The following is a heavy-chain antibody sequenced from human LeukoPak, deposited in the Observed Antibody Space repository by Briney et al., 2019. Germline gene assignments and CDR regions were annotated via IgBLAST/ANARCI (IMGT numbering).Heavy chain of an antibody. Sequence: PGGPLRLSCAASGFTFTSYSMSWVRQAPGKGLEWVSAVNSGGSTYFADSVKGRFTISRDNSQNTLFLQMNSLRAEDTAIYSCAKQGPTHHNTFDIWGQGTMVIVSS. CDR3: AKQGPTHHNTFDI. CDR1: GFTFTSYS. D-gene: IGHD1-14*01. V-gene: IGHV3-23*01. J-gene: IGHJ3*02. CDR2: VNSGGST.